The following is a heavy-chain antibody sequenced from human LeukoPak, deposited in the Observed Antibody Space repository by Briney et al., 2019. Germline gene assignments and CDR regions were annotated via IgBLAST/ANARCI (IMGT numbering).Heavy chain of an antibody. CDR3: ARDAYYYDSSGYSLDY. D-gene: IGHD3-22*01. CDR2: IYTSGST. Sequence: WETLSLTCTVSGVSISSYYWSWIRQPAGKGLEWIGRIYTSGSTNYKPSLKSRVTMSVDTSKNQFSLKLSSVTAADTAVYYCARDAYYYDSSGYSLDYWGQGTLVTVSS. J-gene: IGHJ4*02. V-gene: IGHV4-4*07. CDR1: GVSISSYY.